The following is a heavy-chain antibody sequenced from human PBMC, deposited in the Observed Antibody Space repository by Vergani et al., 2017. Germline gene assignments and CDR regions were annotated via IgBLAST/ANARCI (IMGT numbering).Heavy chain of an antibody. CDR3: ARFGQWLGHDY. V-gene: IGHV4-34*01. CDR1: GGSFSGYY. Sequence: QVQLQQWGAGLLKPWETLSLTCAVYGGSFSGYYWSWIRQPPGKGLEWIGEINHSGGTNYNPSLKSRVTISVDTSKNQFSLKLSSVTAADTAVYYCARFGQWLGHDYWGQGTLVTVSS. J-gene: IGHJ4*02. CDR2: INHSGGT. D-gene: IGHD6-19*01.